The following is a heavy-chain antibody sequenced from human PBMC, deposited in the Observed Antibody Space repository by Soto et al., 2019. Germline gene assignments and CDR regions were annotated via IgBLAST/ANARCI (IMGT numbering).Heavy chain of an antibody. CDR2: ISYDGSNK. J-gene: IGHJ3*02. CDR1: GFTFSSYG. D-gene: IGHD3-22*01. V-gene: IGHV3-30*18. Sequence: GGSLRLSCAGSGFTFSSYGMHWVRQAPGKGLEWVAVISYDGSNKYYADSVKGRFTISRDNSKNTLYLQMNSLRAEDTAVYYCAKRSITMIVVVTDAFDIWGQGTMVTVSS. CDR3: AKRSITMIVVVTDAFDI.